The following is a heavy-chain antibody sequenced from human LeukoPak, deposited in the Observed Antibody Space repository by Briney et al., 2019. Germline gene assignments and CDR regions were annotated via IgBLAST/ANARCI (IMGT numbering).Heavy chain of an antibody. V-gene: IGHV4-59*01. D-gene: IGHD1-26*01. CDR1: GDSITNYY. Sequence: PSETLSLTCTVSGDSITNYYWSWIRQPPGKGLEWIAYMSYSGDATYNPSLKSRVTISIDASKNQFSLKLNSVTAADTAVYYCARDIRSVGATLYFDYWGQGTLVTVSS. CDR3: ARDIRSVGATLYFDY. J-gene: IGHJ4*02. CDR2: MSYSGDA.